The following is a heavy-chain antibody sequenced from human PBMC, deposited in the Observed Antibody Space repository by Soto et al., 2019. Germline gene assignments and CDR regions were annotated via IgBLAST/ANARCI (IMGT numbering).Heavy chain of an antibody. CDR1: GGTFSSDS. V-gene: IGHV1-69*12. CDR3: ARSGGLDRDFNY. CDR2: IIPMFDTP. Sequence: QVQLVQSGAEVKKPGSSVKVSCKASGGTFSSDSFSWVRQAPGQGLEWMGGIIPMFDTPIYAQKFQDRVTXXAXXSTSTAYMQLSSLRSGDTVVYYCARSGGLDRDFNYWGQGSLVTVSS. D-gene: IGHD2-15*01. J-gene: IGHJ4*02.